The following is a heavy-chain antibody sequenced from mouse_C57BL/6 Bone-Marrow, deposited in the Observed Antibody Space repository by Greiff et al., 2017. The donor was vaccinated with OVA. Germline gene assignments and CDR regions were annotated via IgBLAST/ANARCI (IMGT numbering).Heavy chain of an antibody. V-gene: IGHV1-81*01. CDR2: IYPRSGNT. CDR3: ARDYGSSYYAMDY. Sequence: VNVVESGAELARPGASVKLSCKASGYTFTSYGISWVKQRTGQGLEWIGEIYPRSGNTYYNEKFQGKATLTADKSSSTAYMELRSLTSEDSAVYFCARDYGSSYYAMDYWGQGTSVTVSS. D-gene: IGHD1-1*01. CDR1: GYTFTSYG. J-gene: IGHJ4*01.